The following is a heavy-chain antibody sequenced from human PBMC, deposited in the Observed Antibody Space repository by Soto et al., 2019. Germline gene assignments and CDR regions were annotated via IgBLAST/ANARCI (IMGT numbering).Heavy chain of an antibody. CDR3: ARAEVVYAISGAFDI. Sequence: PSETLSLTCTVSGGSISSYYWSWIRQPPGKGLEWIGYIYYSGSTNYNPSLKSRVTISVDTSKNQFSLKLSSVTAADTAVYYCARAEVVYAISGAFDIWGQGTMVTVSS. J-gene: IGHJ3*02. CDR2: IYYSGST. CDR1: GGSISSYY. D-gene: IGHD2-8*02. V-gene: IGHV4-59*01.